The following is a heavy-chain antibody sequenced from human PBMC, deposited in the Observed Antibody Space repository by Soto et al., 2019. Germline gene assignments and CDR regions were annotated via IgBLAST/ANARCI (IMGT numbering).Heavy chain of an antibody. CDR1: GDSFIKFW. J-gene: IGHJ4*02. CDR3: ARVGGPYTAFDF. D-gene: IGHD2-2*02. Sequence: GESLKISCQASGDSFIKFWIGWVRQMPGKGLEWMGIVYPYDSDTKYSPSFQGQVTVSADESISTAYLHWSSLQASDTAMYFCARVGGPYTAFDFWGQGTLVTVSS. CDR2: VYPYDSDT. V-gene: IGHV5-51*01.